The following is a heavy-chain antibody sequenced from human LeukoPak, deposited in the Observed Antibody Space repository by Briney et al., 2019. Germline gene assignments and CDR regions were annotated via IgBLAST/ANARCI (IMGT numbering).Heavy chain of an antibody. D-gene: IGHD2-2*01. V-gene: IGHV4-4*07. Sequence: SETLSLTCTVSGGSISSYYWSWIRQPAGKGLEWIGRIYTSGSTNYNPSLKSRVTISVDTSKNQFSLKLSSVTAADTAVYYCARNHCSSTSCYPFDPWGQGTLVTVSS. CDR1: GGSISSYY. J-gene: IGHJ5*02. CDR3: ARNHCSSTSCYPFDP. CDR2: IYTSGST.